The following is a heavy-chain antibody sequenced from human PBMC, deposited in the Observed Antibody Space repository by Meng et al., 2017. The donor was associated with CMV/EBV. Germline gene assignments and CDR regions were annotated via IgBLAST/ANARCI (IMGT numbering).Heavy chain of an antibody. J-gene: IGHJ6*02. CDR1: GFTFSSYA. CDR2: ISYDGSNK. D-gene: IGHD6-6*01. Sequence: GGSLRLSCAASGFTFSSYAMHWVRQAPGKGLEWVAVISYDGSNKYYADSVKGRFTISRDNSKNTLYLQMNSLRAEDTAVYYCARDLSGQLVPATLNYYYYYGMDVWGQGTTVTVSS. V-gene: IGHV3-30-3*01. CDR3: ARDLSGQLVPATLNYYYYYGMDV.